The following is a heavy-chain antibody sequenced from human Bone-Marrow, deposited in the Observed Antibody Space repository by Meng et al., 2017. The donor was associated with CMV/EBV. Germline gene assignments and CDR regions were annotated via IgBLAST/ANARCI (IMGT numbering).Heavy chain of an antibody. CDR1: GYTFTSYY. CDR2: INPSGGST. D-gene: IGHD5-24*01. J-gene: IGHJ6*02. V-gene: IGHV1-46*01. Sequence: GESLKISCKASGYTFTSYYMHWVRQAPGQGLEWMGIINPSGGSTSYAQKFQGRVTMTRDTSTSTAYMELSSLRSEDTAVYYCASGMATKTPARYYYYGMDVWGQGTTVTVSS. CDR3: ASGMATKTPARYYYYGMDV.